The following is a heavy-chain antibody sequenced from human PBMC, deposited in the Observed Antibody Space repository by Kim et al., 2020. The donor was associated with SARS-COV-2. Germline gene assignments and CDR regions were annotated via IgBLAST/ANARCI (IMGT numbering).Heavy chain of an antibody. J-gene: IGHJ5*02. CDR3: ARDHEKYSSSWSDT. Sequence: NYAQKLQGRVTMTPDTSTSTAYMELPRLTSDDTAVYYCARDHEKYSSSWSDTWGQGTLVTVSS. D-gene: IGHD6-13*01. V-gene: IGHV1-18*01.